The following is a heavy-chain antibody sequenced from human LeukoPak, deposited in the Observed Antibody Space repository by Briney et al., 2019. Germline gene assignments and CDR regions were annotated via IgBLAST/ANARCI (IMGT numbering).Heavy chain of an antibody. D-gene: IGHD3-10*01. CDR2: IYYSGST. CDR1: GGSISSYY. J-gene: IGHJ4*02. V-gene: IGHV4-59*01. Sequence: PSETLSLTCTVSGGSISSYYWSWIRQPPGKGLEWIGYIYYSGSTYYNPSLKSRVTISVDTSKNQFSLKLSSVTAADTAVYYCARAGGDGSGEPPFDYWGQGTLVTVSS. CDR3: ARAGGDGSGEPPFDY.